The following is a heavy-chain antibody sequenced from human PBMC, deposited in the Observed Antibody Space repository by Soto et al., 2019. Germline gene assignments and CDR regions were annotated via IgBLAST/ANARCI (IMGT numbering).Heavy chain of an antibody. V-gene: IGHV3-15*01. CDR3: TTDYTVVTPYYYYGMDV. Sequence: GGSLSLSCAASGFTFSNAWMSWVRQAPGKGLEWVGRIKSKTDGGTTDYAAPVKGRFTISRDDSKNTLYLQMNSLKTEDTAVYYCTTDYTVVTPYYYYGMDVWGQGTTVTVSS. CDR2: IKSKTDGGTT. J-gene: IGHJ6*02. D-gene: IGHD2-21*02. CDR1: GFTFSNAW.